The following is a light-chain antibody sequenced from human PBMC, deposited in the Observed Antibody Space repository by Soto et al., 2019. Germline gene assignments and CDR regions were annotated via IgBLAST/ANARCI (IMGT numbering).Light chain of an antibody. V-gene: IGLV2-11*01. CDR1: SSDVGRYNY. CDR3: CSFAGSGWV. Sequence: QSVLTQPRSVSESPGQSVTLSCTGTSSDVGRYNYVSWYQQHPGKAPKLLIYDVTRRPSGVPARFSGSKSDNTASLTLSGLQAEDEADYYCCSFAGSGWVFGGGTKLTVL. CDR2: DVT. J-gene: IGLJ3*02.